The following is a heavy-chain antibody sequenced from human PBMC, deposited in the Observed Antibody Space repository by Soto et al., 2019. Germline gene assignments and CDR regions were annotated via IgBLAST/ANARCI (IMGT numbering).Heavy chain of an antibody. V-gene: IGHV4-61*01. CDR1: GDSVSSDNYY. CDR3: ARDIRGYSRAFDY. Sequence: QVQLQESGPGLVKPSETLSLTCTVSGDSVSSDNYYWTWIRQPPGKGLEWIGYIYSSGSTNYNPSLKSRVTISLGTSSNQFSLKLTSVTAADTAVYYCARDIRGYSRAFDYWGQGTLVTVSS. CDR2: IYSSGST. D-gene: IGHD5-18*01. J-gene: IGHJ4*02.